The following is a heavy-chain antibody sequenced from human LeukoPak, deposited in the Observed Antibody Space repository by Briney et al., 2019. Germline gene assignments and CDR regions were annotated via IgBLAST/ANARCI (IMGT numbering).Heavy chain of an antibody. CDR2: IYTSGST. CDR1: GGSISNYY. D-gene: IGHD2-2*01. Sequence: SETLSLTCTVSGGSISNYYWSWIRQPAGKGMAWIGRIYTSGSTNYNPSLKSRVTISVDKSKNQFSLKLSSVTAADTAVYYCARDLYCSSTSCRANNWFDPWGQGTLVTVSS. J-gene: IGHJ5*02. V-gene: IGHV4-4*07. CDR3: ARDLYCSSTSCRANNWFDP.